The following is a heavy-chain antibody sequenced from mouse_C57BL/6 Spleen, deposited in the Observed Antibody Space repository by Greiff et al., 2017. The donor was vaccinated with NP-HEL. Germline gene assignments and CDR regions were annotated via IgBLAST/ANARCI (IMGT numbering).Heavy chain of an antibody. D-gene: IGHD3-3*01. CDR1: GYTFTSYW. Sequence: VQLQQSGAELVRPGTSVKLSCKASGYTFTSYWMHWVKQRPGQGLEWIGVIDPSDSYTNYNQKFKGKATLTVDTSSSTAYMQLSSLTSEDSAVYYCAREGDVGYWGQGTTLTVSS. V-gene: IGHV1-59*01. CDR3: AREGDVGY. J-gene: IGHJ2*01. CDR2: IDPSDSYT.